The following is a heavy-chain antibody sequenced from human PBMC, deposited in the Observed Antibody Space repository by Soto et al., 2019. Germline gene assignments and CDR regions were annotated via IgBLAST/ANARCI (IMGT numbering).Heavy chain of an antibody. CDR1: GHLFNNHW. D-gene: IGHD3-10*01. CDR3: ARGYFDSGHGYDL. V-gene: IGHV5-51*01. CDR2: IFTRDSET. Sequence: PGESLKISCKGPGHLFNNHWIGWVRQTPGKGLEWMGLIFTRDSETKTSPSFQGHVSFSVDNSINTAYLQWTSLKTTHTAIYFCARGYFDSGHGYDLWGQGTLVTVSS. J-gene: IGHJ5*02.